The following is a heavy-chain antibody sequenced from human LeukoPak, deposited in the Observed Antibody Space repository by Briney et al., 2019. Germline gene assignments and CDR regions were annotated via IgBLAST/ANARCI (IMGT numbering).Heavy chain of an antibody. Sequence: ASVKVSCKASGGTFSSYAISWVRQAPGRGLEWMGGIIPIFGTANYAQKFQGRVTITADESTSTAYMELSSLRSEDTAVYYCARDAYYGSGSYPYWGQGTLVTVSS. CDR1: GGTFSSYA. J-gene: IGHJ4*02. CDR3: ARDAYYGSGSYPY. D-gene: IGHD3-10*01. CDR2: IIPIFGTA. V-gene: IGHV1-69*13.